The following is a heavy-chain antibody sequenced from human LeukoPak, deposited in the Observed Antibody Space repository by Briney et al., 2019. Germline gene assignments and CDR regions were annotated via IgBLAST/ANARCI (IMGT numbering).Heavy chain of an antibody. J-gene: IGHJ4*02. CDR3: ARVSGGLDY. V-gene: IGHV3-74*01. CDR2: INSDGSRT. Sequence: PGGSLRLSCAASGFTLNIYWMNWVRQAPGKGLVWVSCINSDGSRTSYADSVKGRFTISRDNAKNTLYLQMNSLRAEDTAVYYCARVSGGLDYWGQGTLVTVSS. D-gene: IGHD3-16*01. CDR1: GFTLNIYW.